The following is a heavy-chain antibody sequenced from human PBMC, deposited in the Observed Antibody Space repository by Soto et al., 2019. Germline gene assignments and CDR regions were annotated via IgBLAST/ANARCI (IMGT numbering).Heavy chain of an antibody. J-gene: IGHJ4*01. CDR1: GYTFTSYD. V-gene: IGHV1-8*01. CDR3: ARRAETNGWNGFGADKYYFDF. Sequence: QVQLVQSGAEVRKPGASVKVSCEASGYTFTSYDIYWVRQATGQGLEWMGWMNPNTGNSGYAQKFQGRVTMTSDTSINTAHMELRSLRSEDTAVYYCARRAETNGWNGFGADKYYFDFWGQGTLVTVSS. D-gene: IGHD1-1*01. CDR2: MNPNTGNS.